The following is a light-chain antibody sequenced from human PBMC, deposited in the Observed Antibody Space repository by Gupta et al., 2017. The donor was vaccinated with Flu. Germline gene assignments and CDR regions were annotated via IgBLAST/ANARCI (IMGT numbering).Light chain of an antibody. Sequence: SYVLPQPTSVSEAPGQTASITCGGNNIGSKRVHWYRQKPGQAPVLVVYNDNDRPSGIPERFSGSNSGTTATLTISRVEAGDEADYYCQVWDSSSDHQVFGGGTKLTVL. CDR1: NIGSKR. CDR3: QVWDSSSDHQV. J-gene: IGLJ3*02. CDR2: NDN. V-gene: IGLV3-21*02.